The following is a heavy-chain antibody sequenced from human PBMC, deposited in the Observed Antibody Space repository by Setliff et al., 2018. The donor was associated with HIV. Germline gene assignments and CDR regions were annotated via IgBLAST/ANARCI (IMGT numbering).Heavy chain of an antibody. CDR3: ARQGVAGYYYYYMDA. J-gene: IGHJ6*03. CDR1: GFTFSSYW. D-gene: IGHD2-15*01. V-gene: IGHV3-74*01. CDR2: INSDGSTT. Sequence: PGGSLRLSCAASGFTFSSYWMHWVRQAPGKGLVWVSRINSDGSTTNYADSVKGRFTISRDNAKDTLYLQMNSLRAEDTAVYYCARQGVAGYYYYYMDAWGKGTTVTVSS.